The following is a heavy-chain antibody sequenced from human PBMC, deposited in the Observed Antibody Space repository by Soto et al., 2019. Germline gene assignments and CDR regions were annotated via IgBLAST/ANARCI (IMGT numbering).Heavy chain of an antibody. CDR2: INPNSGGT. Sequence: ASLKVSCKASGYTFTGYYMHWVRQAPGQGLEWMGWINPNSGGTNYAQKFQGWVTMTRDTSISTAYMELSRLRSDDTAVYYCARDSPALHYAFAYWGQGTLVTVSS. CDR3: ARDSPALHYAFAY. J-gene: IGHJ4*02. D-gene: IGHD2-2*01. CDR1: GYTFTGYY. V-gene: IGHV1-2*04.